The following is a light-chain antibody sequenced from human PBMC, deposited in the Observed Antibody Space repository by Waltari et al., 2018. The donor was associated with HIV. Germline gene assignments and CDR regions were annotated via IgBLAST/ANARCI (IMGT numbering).Light chain of an antibody. Sequence: QSALAQPASVSGSPGQSITISCTGTSSDVGGYNYVSWYQQYAGKAPKLMIYDVSNRPSGVSNRFSGPNSGNTASLTISGLQTEDEADYYCGSYTSSSTLVFGTGTKVTVL. CDR1: SSDVGGYNY. CDR3: GSYTSSSTLV. V-gene: IGLV2-14*01. CDR2: DVS. J-gene: IGLJ1*01.